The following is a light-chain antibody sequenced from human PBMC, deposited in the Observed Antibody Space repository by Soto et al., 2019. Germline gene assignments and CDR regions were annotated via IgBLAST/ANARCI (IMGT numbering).Light chain of an antibody. V-gene: IGKV3-20*01. J-gene: IGKJ1*01. CDR3: PHNVRSPWS. CDR1: ECLSTSS. CDR2: GAS. Sequence: AAECLSTSSLAWYQQRPGQAPRLLIYGASSRATGIPDRFSGSGSGRDCSVASGRLVPGDFELYCSPHNVRSPWSLGRGTKVDIK.